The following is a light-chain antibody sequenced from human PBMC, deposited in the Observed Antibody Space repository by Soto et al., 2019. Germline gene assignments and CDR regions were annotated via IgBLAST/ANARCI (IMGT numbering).Light chain of an antibody. Sequence: DIQMTQSPSSLSASVGDRVTITCQASQDIKKNVNWYQQKPGKVPKVLIYDASTLETGVPSRFSGSGSETEFTLTISSLQSEDIATYFCQQFHDLPITFGHGTRLDIK. J-gene: IGKJ5*01. CDR3: QQFHDLPIT. CDR2: DAS. CDR1: QDIKKN. V-gene: IGKV1-33*01.